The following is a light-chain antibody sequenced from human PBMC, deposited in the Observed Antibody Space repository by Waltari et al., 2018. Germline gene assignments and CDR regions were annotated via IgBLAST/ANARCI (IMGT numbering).Light chain of an antibody. J-gene: IGLJ3*02. V-gene: IGLV1-47*01. CDR2: RNI. CDR3: AAWDDSLSGV. Sequence: QSVLTQPPSASGTPGQRVTISCSGSSSNIGSNYVYWYQQLPGTAPKLLIYRNIRRPSGVPDRCSGSKSGTSASLAISGLRSEDEADYYCAAWDDSLSGVFGGGTKLTVL. CDR1: SSNIGSNY.